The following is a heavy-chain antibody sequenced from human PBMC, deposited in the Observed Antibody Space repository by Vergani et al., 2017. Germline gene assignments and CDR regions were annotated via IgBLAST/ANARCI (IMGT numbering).Heavy chain of an antibody. CDR2: IYYSGRT. CDR3: ARAGEDVSNWFDP. Sequence: QLQLQESCPGLVKPSETLSLTCTVSGGSISSSCHYWGWVRQPPGKGLEWIGSIYYSGRTYYNPSLKRRVTIAVDTSKNQFSLKLSTVTAADTAVCYCARAGEDVSNWFDPWGQGTLVTVSS. CDR1: GGSISSSCHY. D-gene: IGHD3-10*01. J-gene: IGHJ5*02. V-gene: IGHV4-39*07.